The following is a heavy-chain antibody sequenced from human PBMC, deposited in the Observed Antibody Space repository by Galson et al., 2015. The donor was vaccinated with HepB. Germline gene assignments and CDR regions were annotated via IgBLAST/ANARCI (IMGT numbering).Heavy chain of an antibody. CDR1: GGTFSSYA. CDR3: ALGYSSGWYPFDY. Sequence: SVKVSCKASGGTFSSYAISWVRQAPGQGLEWMGGIIPIFGIANYAQKFQGRVTITADESTSTAYMELSSLRSEDTAVYYCALGYSSGWYPFDYWGQGTLVTVSS. J-gene: IGHJ4*02. V-gene: IGHV1-69*13. D-gene: IGHD6-19*01. CDR2: IIPIFGIA.